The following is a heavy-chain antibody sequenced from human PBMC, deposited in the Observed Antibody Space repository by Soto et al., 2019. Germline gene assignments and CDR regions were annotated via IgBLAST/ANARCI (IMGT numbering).Heavy chain of an antibody. D-gene: IGHD3-3*01. CDR1: GFTFSSYS. J-gene: IGHJ4*02. V-gene: IGHV3-21*01. CDR3: ARGHYDFWSGYYTVRYFDY. CDR2: ISSSSSYI. Sequence: GGSLRLSCAASGFTFSSYSMNWVRQAPGKGLEWVSSISSSSSYIYYADSVKGRFTISRDNAKNSLYLQMNSLRAEDTAVYYCARGHYDFWSGYYTVRYFDYWDQGTLVTVSS.